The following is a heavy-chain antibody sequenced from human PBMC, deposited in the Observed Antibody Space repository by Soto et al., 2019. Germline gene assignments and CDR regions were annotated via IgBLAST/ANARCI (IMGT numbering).Heavy chain of an antibody. CDR1: GGSVSSGSYY. CDR2: IYYSGST. CDR3: ARAVAGYWFDP. Sequence: PSETLSLTCTVSGGSVSSGSYYWIWIRQPPGKGLEWIGYIYYSGSTNYNPSLKSRVTISVDTSKNQFSLKLSSVTAADTAVYYCARAVAGYWFDPWGQGTLVTVSS. J-gene: IGHJ5*02. V-gene: IGHV4-61*01. D-gene: IGHD6-19*01.